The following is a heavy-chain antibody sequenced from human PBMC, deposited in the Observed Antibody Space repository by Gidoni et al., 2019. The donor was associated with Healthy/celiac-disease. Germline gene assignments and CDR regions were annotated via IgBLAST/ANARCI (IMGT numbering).Heavy chain of an antibody. CDR3: ARRAGARYCSGGSCYPFDY. V-gene: IGHV4-34*01. J-gene: IGHJ4*02. CDR2: INHSGST. CDR1: GGSFSGYY. D-gene: IGHD2-15*01. Sequence: QVQLQQWGAGLLKPSETLSLTCAVYGGSFSGYYWSWIRQPPGKGLEWIGEINHSGSTNYNPSLKSRVTISVDTSKNQFSLKLSSGTAADTAVYYCARRAGARYCSGGSCYPFDYWGQGTLVTVSS.